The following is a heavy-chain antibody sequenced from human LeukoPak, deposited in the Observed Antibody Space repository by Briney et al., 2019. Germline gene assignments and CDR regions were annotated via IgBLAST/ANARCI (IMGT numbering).Heavy chain of an antibody. CDR1: GFTFSDRY. D-gene: IGHD5-12*01. CDR3: VTESAWLFDY. J-gene: IGHJ4*02. CDR2: ISPNADII. V-gene: IGHV3-11*04. Sequence: GGSLRLSCAASGFTFSDRYMSWIRQAPGKGMEWVAYISPNADIIHYADSVEGRFTISRDNAKNALFLQVNSLRDEDTALYHCVTESAWLFDYWGQGTLVTVSS.